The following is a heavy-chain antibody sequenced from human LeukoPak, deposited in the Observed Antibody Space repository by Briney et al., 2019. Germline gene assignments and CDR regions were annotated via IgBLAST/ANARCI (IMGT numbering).Heavy chain of an antibody. J-gene: IGHJ4*02. Sequence: GGSLRLSCAASGLTFRDYWMSWVRQAPGKGLEWVANIKPDGGRQNYVDSVKGRFTISRDNAKNSLYLQMHSLRGEDTAIYYSATTFPYCGDGSCTLGGQGTLVTVSS. CDR2: IKPDGGRQ. D-gene: IGHD2-15*01. V-gene: IGHV3-7*01. CDR3: ATTFPYCGDGSCTL. CDR1: GLTFRDYW.